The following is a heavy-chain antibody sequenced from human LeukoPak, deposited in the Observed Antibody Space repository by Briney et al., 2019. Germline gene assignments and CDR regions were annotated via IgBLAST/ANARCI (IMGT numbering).Heavy chain of an antibody. D-gene: IGHD5-18*01. CDR2: IKEDGNEK. J-gene: IGHJ4*02. CDR3: TRVGYSYGYPYFDY. V-gene: IGHV3-7*04. CDR1: GFTFSSYR. Sequence: GGSLRLSCATFGFTFSSYRMSWVRQAPGKGLEWVADIKEDGNEKYYVDSVKGRSTLSRDNAKKSLFLQMNSLRAEDTAVYYCTRVGYSYGYPYFDYWGQGTLVTVSS.